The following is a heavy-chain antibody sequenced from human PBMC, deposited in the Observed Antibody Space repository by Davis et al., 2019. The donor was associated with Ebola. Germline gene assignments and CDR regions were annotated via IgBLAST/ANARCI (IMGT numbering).Heavy chain of an antibody. Sequence: PGGSLRLSCAASGFTFSSYWMSWVRQAPGKGLEWVANIKQDGSEKYYVDSVKGRFTISRDNAKNSLYLQMNSLRAEDTAVYYCARDYSNFGDNWFDPWGQGTLVTVSS. CDR1: GFTFSSYW. V-gene: IGHV3-7*01. J-gene: IGHJ5*02. D-gene: IGHD4-11*01. CDR2: IKQDGSEK. CDR3: ARDYSNFGDNWFDP.